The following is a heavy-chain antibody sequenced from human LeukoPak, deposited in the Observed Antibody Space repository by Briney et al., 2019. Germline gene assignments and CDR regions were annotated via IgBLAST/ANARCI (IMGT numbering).Heavy chain of an antibody. J-gene: IGHJ5*02. CDR2: MNPNTGGT. Sequence: WASVKVSCKASGYTFTGYYMHWVRQAPGQGLEWVGWMNPNTGGTNYAQKYQGRVTMTSDTSITTFYMELSNLESADTAIYYCARDVFAAYTTHHKFDPWGQGTLVTVSS. D-gene: IGHD2-2*02. V-gene: IGHV1-2*02. CDR3: ARDVFAAYTTHHKFDP. CDR1: GYTFTGYY.